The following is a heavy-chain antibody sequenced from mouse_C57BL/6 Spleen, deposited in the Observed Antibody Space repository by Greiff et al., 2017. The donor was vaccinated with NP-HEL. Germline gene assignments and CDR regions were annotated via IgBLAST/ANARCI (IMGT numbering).Heavy chain of an antibody. V-gene: IGHV1-81*01. Sequence: QVQLQQSGAELARPGASVKLSCKASGYTFTSYGISWVKQRTGQGLEWIGEIYPRSGNTYYNEKFKGKATLTADKSSSTAYMALRSLTSEDSAVYFCAIITTVEEGFAYWGQGTLVTVSA. CDR1: GYTFTSYG. D-gene: IGHD1-1*01. CDR2: IYPRSGNT. CDR3: AIITTVEEGFAY. J-gene: IGHJ3*01.